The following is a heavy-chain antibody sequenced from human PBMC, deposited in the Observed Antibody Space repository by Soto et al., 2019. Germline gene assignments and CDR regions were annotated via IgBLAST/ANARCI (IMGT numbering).Heavy chain of an antibody. Sequence: EVQLVESGGGLVKPGGSLRLSCAASGFTFSSYSMNWVRQAPGKGLEWVSSISSSSSYIYYADSVKGRFTISRDNAKNSLYLQINSLRAEDTAVYYCARDTDFWSGYLGYYYYGMDVWGQGTTVTVSS. CDR3: ARDTDFWSGYLGYYYYGMDV. D-gene: IGHD3-3*01. V-gene: IGHV3-21*01. J-gene: IGHJ6*02. CDR1: GFTFSSYS. CDR2: ISSSSSYI.